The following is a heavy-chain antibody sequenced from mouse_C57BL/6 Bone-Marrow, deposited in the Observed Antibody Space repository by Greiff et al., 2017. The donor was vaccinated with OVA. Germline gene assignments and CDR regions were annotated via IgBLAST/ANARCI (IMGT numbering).Heavy chain of an antibody. J-gene: IGHJ4*01. CDR3: ARRYYGSSYAMDY. D-gene: IGHD1-1*01. CDR1: GYTFTDYY. V-gene: IGHV1-76*01. CDR2: IYPGSGNT. Sequence: VQLQQSGAELVRPGASVKLSCKASGYTFTDYYINWVKQRPGQGLEWIARIYPGSGNTYYNEKFKGKATLTADKSSSTAYMQLSSLTSEDSAVYFCARRYYGSSYAMDYWGQGTSVTVSS.